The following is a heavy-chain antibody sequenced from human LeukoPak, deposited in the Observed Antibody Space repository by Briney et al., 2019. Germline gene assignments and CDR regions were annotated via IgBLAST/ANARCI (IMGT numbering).Heavy chain of an antibody. V-gene: IGHV3-7*01. CDR1: GFTFSSYW. D-gene: IGHD3-10*01. Sequence: GGSLRLSCVASGFTFSSYWMSWVRQAPGKGPEWVANIKQDGSEKYYVDSVKGRFTISRDNAKNSLYLQMNSLRAEDTAVYYCARDQGSGINYYYYYMDVWGKGTTVTVSS. CDR3: ARDQGSGINYYYYYMDV. J-gene: IGHJ6*03. CDR2: IKQDGSEK.